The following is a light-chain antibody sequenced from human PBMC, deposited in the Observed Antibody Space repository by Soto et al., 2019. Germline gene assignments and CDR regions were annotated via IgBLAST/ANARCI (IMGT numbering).Light chain of an antibody. V-gene: IGLV2-8*01. CDR2: EVT. CDR3: SSYVGNDIWV. CDR1: SSDVGAYKY. Sequence: QSALTQPPSASGSPGQSVTISCTGTSSDVGAYKYVSWYQQYPGTAPKLLIYEVTNRPSGVPDRFSGSKSGNTASLTVFGLEAEDEADYYCSSYVGNDIWVFGGGTKLTVL. J-gene: IGLJ3*02.